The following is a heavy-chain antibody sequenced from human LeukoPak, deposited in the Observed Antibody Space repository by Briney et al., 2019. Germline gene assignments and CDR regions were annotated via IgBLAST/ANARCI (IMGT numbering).Heavy chain of an antibody. CDR1: GYTLTELS. D-gene: IGHD6-13*01. CDR3: ATDAQDAWGIAAAAFDY. J-gene: IGHJ4*02. Sequence: ASVTVSFTVSGYTLTELSMHWVRQAPGKGLEWMGGFDPEDGETIYAQKFQGRVTMTEDTSTDTAYMELSSLRSEDTAVYYCATDAQDAWGIAAAAFDYWGQGTLVTVSS. V-gene: IGHV1-24*01. CDR2: FDPEDGET.